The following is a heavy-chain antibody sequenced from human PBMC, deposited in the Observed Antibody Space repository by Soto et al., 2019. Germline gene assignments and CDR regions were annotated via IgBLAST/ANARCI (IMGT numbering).Heavy chain of an antibody. CDR2: INPANGDT. CDR1: GYTFISYP. D-gene: IGHD1-26*01. V-gene: IGHV1-3*01. CDR3: AKSGSLDS. Sequence: VQLVQSGAEVKKPGASVRISCKASGYTFISYPIHWVRQAPGQSLECMGWINPANGDTRYSQKFQGRVTIKRDTSATTAYMDLNSLIPDDTAIYYCAKSGSLDSWGQGTPITVSS. J-gene: IGHJ4*02.